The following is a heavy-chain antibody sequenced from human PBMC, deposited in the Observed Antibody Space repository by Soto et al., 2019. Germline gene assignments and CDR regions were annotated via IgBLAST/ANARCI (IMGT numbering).Heavy chain of an antibody. CDR3: ARDRGLNGKRFGVVPLRFDY. Sequence: QVQLQESGPGLVKPSQTLSLTCTVSGGSISRGGYYWSWIRQHPGKGLAWIGYIYYSGSTYYNPSLKSRVTISVDTSKNQFSLKRSSVTAADTAVYYCARDRGLNGKRFGVVPLRFDYWGQGTLVTVSS. CDR2: IYYSGST. D-gene: IGHD3-3*01. CDR1: GGSISRGGYY. J-gene: IGHJ4*02. V-gene: IGHV4-31*03.